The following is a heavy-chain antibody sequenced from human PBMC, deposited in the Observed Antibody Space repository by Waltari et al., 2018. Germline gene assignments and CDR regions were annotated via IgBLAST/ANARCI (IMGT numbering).Heavy chain of an antibody. D-gene: IGHD4-17*01. J-gene: IGHJ4*02. CDR3: ARDKDYGGNSPLGY. CDR1: GDTFTFSFHA. Sequence: HLVESGGGVVQPGKSLRLSCAASGDTFTFSFHAMHWVRQAPGKGLEWVAAIWYDGNNEYYADSVRGRFTVSRDNAKNTLYLQMNTLRAEDTAVHYCARDKDYGGNSPLGYWGQGTLVTVSS. V-gene: IGHV3-33*01. CDR2: IWYDGNNE.